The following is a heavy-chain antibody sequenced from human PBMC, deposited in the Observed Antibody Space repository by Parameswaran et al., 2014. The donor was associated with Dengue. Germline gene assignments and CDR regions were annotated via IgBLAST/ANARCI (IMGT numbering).Heavy chain of an antibody. Sequence: WVRQAPGQRLEWMGWINPGNGNTKYSQKFQGRVTITRDTSASTTYMELSSLRSEDTAVYYCARVWRTNWGHETFDIWGQGTTVTVSS. CDR2: INPGNGNT. D-gene: IGHD7-27*01. J-gene: IGHJ3*02. V-gene: IGHV1-3*01. CDR3: ARVWRTNWGHETFDI.